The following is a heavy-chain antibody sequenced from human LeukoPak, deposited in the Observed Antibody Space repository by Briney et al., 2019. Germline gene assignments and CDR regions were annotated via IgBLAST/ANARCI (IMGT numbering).Heavy chain of an antibody. Sequence: PGGSLRLSCAASGFTFSSYEMHWVRQAPGKGLEWVSYISTSGSTVYYADSVKGRFTISRDNAKNSLYLQMNSLRAEDTAVYYCARALQPQWSVVVVITSTPRPFDCWGQGTLVTVSS. V-gene: IGHV3-48*03. CDR1: GFTFSSYE. J-gene: IGHJ4*02. CDR3: ARALQPQWSVVVVITSTPRPFDC. D-gene: IGHD3-22*01. CDR2: ISTSGSTV.